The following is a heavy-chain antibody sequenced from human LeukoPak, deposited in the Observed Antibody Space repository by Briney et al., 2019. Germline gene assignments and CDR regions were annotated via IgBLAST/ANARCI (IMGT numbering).Heavy chain of an antibody. D-gene: IGHD5-18*01. Sequence: ASVKVSCKTSGYTFTNYYVHWVRQAPGQGLEWMGIIDPSSDSASYAQKFQDRVTMTRDTSTSTVYMELSSLRSEDTALYYCARGFSLTDTSMVFWGQGTLATVSS. V-gene: IGHV1-46*01. CDR3: ARGFSLTDTSMVF. CDR1: GYTFTNYY. J-gene: IGHJ4*02. CDR2: IDPSSDSA.